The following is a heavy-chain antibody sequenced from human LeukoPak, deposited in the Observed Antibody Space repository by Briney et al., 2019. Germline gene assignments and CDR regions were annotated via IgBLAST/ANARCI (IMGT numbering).Heavy chain of an antibody. J-gene: IGHJ5*02. D-gene: IGHD3-10*01. Sequence: GASVKVSCKASGYTFTNYDFTWVRQAPGQGLEWMGWISAYNGDTNYAQYFQGRVSMTTDTSTSTAYMELRSLRSDDTAVYYCARDGAITMVRDNWFDPWGQGTLVTVSS. CDR3: ARDGAITMVRDNWFDP. CDR2: ISAYNGDT. CDR1: GYTFTNYD. V-gene: IGHV1-18*01.